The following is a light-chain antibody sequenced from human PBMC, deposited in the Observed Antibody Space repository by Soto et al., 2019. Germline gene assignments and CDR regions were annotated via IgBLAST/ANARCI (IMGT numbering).Light chain of an antibody. Sequence: EIVLTQSPGILSLSPGERATLSCRASQTVGRSYLAWYQQKPGQAPRLLIFGTSTRATGIPDRFSGSGSGTDFTLTISRLEPEDFSVYYCHQYGTAPLTFGPGTKVDIK. J-gene: IGKJ3*01. V-gene: IGKV3-20*01. CDR2: GTS. CDR3: HQYGTAPLT. CDR1: QTVGRSY.